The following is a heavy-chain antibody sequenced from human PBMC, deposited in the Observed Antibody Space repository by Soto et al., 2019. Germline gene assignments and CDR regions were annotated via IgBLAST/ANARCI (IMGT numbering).Heavy chain of an antibody. CDR1: GYTFTSYD. J-gene: IGHJ4*02. Sequence: ASVKVSCKTSGYTFTSYDINWVRQATGQGLEWMGWMSPYSGNTNYAQKLQGRVTMTADTSTSTAYMELRSLRSDDTAVYYCARDPSPSWFDYWGQGTLVTVSS. CDR3: ARDPSPSWFDY. CDR2: MSPYSGNT. V-gene: IGHV1-18*01.